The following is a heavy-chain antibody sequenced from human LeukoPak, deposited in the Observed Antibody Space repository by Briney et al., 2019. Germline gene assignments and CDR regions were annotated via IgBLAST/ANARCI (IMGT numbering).Heavy chain of an antibody. Sequence: ASVKVSCKASGGTFSSYTISWVRQAPGQGLEWMGRIIPILGIANYAQKFQGRVTITADKSTSTAYMQLSSLRSEDTAVYYCAREGEDIVVVPAASAWFDPWGQGTLVTVSS. D-gene: IGHD2-2*01. CDR1: GGTFSSYT. CDR2: IIPILGIA. CDR3: AREGEDIVVVPAASAWFDP. J-gene: IGHJ5*02. V-gene: IGHV1-69*04.